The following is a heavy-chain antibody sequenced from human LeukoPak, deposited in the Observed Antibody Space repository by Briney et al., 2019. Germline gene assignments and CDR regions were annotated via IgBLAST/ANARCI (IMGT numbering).Heavy chain of an antibody. CDR3: ARDTHYYGSGSPAFDL. CDR2: ISFSSATI. J-gene: IGHJ3*01. Sequence: GGSLRLSCEASGFPFSSYSMNWVRQAPGKGLEWVSYISFSSATIHYADSVKGRFTISRDNAKNSLYLQLNSLRAEDTALYYCARDTHYYGSGSPAFDLWGRGTMVTVSS. V-gene: IGHV3-48*01. D-gene: IGHD3-10*01. CDR1: GFPFSSYS.